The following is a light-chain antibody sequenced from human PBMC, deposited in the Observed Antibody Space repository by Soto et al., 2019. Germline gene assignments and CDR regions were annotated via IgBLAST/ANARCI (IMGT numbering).Light chain of an antibody. J-gene: IGKJ2*01. CDR1: QSFSYF. V-gene: IGKV1-39*01. CDR3: QQRNSAQYT. CDR2: ATS. Sequence: DIQLTQSPSSLSASVGDRVSLTCRAGQSFSYFLNWYQQNPGEAPRLLIYATSNLQTGVPSRFSGSGSGTEFILTFSRWQLKNFPNYSFQQRNSAQYTFGQGTKLEIK.